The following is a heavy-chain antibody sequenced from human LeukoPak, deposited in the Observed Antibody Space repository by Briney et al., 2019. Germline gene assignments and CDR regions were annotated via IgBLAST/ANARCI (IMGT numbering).Heavy chain of an antibody. J-gene: IGHJ5*02. V-gene: IGHV1-24*01. Sequence: ASVKVSCKVSGYTLTELSMHWVRQAPGKGLEWMGGSDPEDDEIIYAQKFQGRVTMTRNTSISTAYMELSSLRSEDTAVYYCASQGIVVVPAAMPIGIVLAPRKRNNWFDPWGQGTLVTVSS. CDR2: SDPEDDEI. D-gene: IGHD2-2*01. CDR3: ASQGIVVVPAAMPIGIVLAPRKRNNWFDP. CDR1: GYTLTELS.